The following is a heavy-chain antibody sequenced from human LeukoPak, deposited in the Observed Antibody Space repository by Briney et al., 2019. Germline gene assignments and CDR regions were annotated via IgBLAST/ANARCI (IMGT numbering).Heavy chain of an antibody. V-gene: IGHV4-4*02. J-gene: IGHJ4*02. CDR2: IYHSGST. Sequence: SGTLSLTCAVSGGSISSSNWWSWVRQPPGKGLEWIGEIYHSGSTNYNPSLKSRVIISVDKSKNQFSLKLSSVTAADTAVYYCTRGAFWSGYGQFDYWGQGTLVTVSS. CDR3: TRGAFWSGYGQFDY. CDR1: GGSISSSNW. D-gene: IGHD3-3*01.